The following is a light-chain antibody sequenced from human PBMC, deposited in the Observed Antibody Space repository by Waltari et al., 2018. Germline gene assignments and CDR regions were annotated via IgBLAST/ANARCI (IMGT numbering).Light chain of an antibody. CDR2: GAS. CDR3: QQYNHWPPYT. Sequence: EVVMTQFPATLSVSLGGRAALSCRASQSVGSNLAWYQQKPGQAPRLLIHGASTRATGIPDRFSGIGSGTDFTLTINSLQSEDFAIYYCQQYNHWPPYTFGQGTKLEI. J-gene: IGKJ2*01. V-gene: IGKV3-15*01. CDR1: QSVGSN.